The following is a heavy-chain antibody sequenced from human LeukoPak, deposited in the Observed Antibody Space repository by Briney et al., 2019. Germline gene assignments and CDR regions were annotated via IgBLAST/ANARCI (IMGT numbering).Heavy chain of an antibody. J-gene: IGHJ4*02. V-gene: IGHV3-7*01. CDR1: GFTFSSKW. CDR3: ARDDDYYGSGSFDY. Sequence: GGSLRLSCAASGFTFSSKWMGWVRQAPGKGLEWVANIKHDGSEKYYVDSVKGRFTISRDNAKNSLYLQMNSLRAEDTAVYYCARDDDYYGSGSFDYWGQGTLVTVSS. D-gene: IGHD3-10*01. CDR2: IKHDGSEK.